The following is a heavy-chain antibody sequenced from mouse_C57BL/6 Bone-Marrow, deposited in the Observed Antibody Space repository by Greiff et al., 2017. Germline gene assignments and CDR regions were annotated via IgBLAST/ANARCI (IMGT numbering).Heavy chain of an antibody. D-gene: IGHD1-1*01. CDR2: IYPGSGNT. V-gene: IGHV1-76*01. CDR1: GYTFTDYY. Sequence: VQLQQSGAELVRPGASVKLSCKASGYTFTDYYINWVKQRPGQGLEWIARIYPGSGNTYYNEKFKGKATLTAEKSSSTAYMQLSSLTSEDSAVYFCASSITTVVADYWGQGTTLTVSS. J-gene: IGHJ2*01. CDR3: ASSITTVVADY.